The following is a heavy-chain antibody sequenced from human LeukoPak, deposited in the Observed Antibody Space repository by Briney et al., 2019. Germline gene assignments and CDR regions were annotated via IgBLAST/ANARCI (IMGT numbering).Heavy chain of an antibody. CDR3: ARDERYDSSGYPFDY. Sequence: ASVKVSCKASGHTFTGYFIHWVRQAPGQGLEWMGWINPNSGGTNYAQKFQGRVTMTRDTSISTAYMELSRLRSDDTAVYYCARDERYDSSGYPFDYWGQGTLVTVSS. CDR1: GHTFTGYF. V-gene: IGHV1-2*02. J-gene: IGHJ4*02. CDR2: INPNSGGT. D-gene: IGHD3-22*01.